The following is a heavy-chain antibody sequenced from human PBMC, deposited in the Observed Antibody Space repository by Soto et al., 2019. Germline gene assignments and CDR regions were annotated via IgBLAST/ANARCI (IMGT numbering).Heavy chain of an antibody. CDR2: IIPIFGTA. CDR3: TRVAYYDSSGYYHYYYYGMDV. Sequence: SVKVSCKASGCTFSSYAISWVRQAPGQGLEWMGGIIPIFGTANYAQKFQGRVTITADESTSTAYMELSSLTSEDTAVYYSTRVAYYDSSGYYHYYYYGMDVWGQGTTVTVSS. D-gene: IGHD3-22*01. CDR1: GCTFSSYA. V-gene: IGHV1-69*13. J-gene: IGHJ6*02.